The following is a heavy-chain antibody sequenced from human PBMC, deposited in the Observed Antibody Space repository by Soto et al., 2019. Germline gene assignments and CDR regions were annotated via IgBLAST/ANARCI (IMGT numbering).Heavy chain of an antibody. J-gene: IGHJ4*02. D-gene: IGHD4-17*01. Sequence: EVQLLESGGDLVQPGGSLRLSCAASGFIFSTYTMSWVRQTPGKGLEWVAGIYGSGYGTNFYADSAKGRLTISRDDSRNTLDLQMNCLTAEDSAIYYCAKDPTPDGVWDLDYWGQGTLVTVSS. CDR3: AKDPTPDGVWDLDY. CDR2: IYGSGYGT. CDR1: GFIFSTYT. V-gene: IGHV3-23*05.